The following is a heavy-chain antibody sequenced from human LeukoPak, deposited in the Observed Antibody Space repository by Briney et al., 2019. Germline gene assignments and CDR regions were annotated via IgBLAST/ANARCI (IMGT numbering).Heavy chain of an antibody. CDR3: ARGGRITIFGVVIKHYFDY. D-gene: IGHD3-3*01. CDR1: GYTFTSYD. J-gene: IGHJ4*02. Sequence: ASVKVSCKASGYTFTSYDINWVRQATGQGLEWMGWMNPNSGNTGYAQKFQGRVTITRNTSIGTAYMELSSLRSEDTAVYYCARGGRITIFGVVIKHYFDYWGQGTLVTVSS. CDR2: MNPNSGNT. V-gene: IGHV1-8*03.